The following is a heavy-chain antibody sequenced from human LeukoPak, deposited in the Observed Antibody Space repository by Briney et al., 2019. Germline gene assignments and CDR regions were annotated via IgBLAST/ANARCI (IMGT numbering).Heavy chain of an antibody. CDR2: IYYSGST. Sequence: SETLSLTCTVSGGSISSYYWSWIRRPPGKGLEWIGYIYYSGSTNYNPSLKSRVTISVDTSKNQFSLKLSSVTAADTAVYYCASMYSSSWYNWFDPWGQGTLVTVSS. CDR3: ASMYSSSWYNWFDP. V-gene: IGHV4-59*08. D-gene: IGHD6-13*01. CDR1: GGSISSYY. J-gene: IGHJ5*02.